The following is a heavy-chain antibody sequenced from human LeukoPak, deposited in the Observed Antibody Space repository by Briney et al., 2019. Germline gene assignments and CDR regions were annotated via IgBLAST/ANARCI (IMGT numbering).Heavy chain of an antibody. CDR3: ASLYYYDSSGYSRHGAFDI. Sequence: SETLSLTCTVSGGSISSGGYYWSWIRQHPGKGLEWIRYIYYSGSTYYNPSLKSRVTISVDTSKNQFSLKLSSVTAADTAVYYCASLYYYDSSGYSRHGAFDIWGQGTMVTVSS. CDR2: IYYSGST. J-gene: IGHJ3*02. V-gene: IGHV4-31*03. CDR1: GGSISSGGYY. D-gene: IGHD3-22*01.